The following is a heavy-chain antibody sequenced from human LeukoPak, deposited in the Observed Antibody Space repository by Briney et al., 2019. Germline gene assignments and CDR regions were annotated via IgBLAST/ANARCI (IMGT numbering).Heavy chain of an antibody. Sequence: PGGSLRLSCAASGFTFSSYAMSWVRQAPGKGLEWVSGISGTAVEIYYADSVKGRFTISRDNSKNTLCLQMNSLRAEDTAVYYCAKDRWASGTSTWDYWGQGTLVAVSS. CDR3: AKDRWASGTSTWDY. CDR1: GFTFSSYA. CDR2: ISGTAVEI. J-gene: IGHJ4*02. V-gene: IGHV3-23*01. D-gene: IGHD1-26*01.